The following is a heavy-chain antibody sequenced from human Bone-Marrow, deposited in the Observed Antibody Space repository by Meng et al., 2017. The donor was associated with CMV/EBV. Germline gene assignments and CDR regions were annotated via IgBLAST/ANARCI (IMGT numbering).Heavy chain of an antibody. V-gene: IGHV4-4*02. CDR3: ATGYCSSTSCYWRY. Sequence: GSLRLSCAVSGGSISSSNWWSWVRQPPGKGLEWIGEIYHSGSTNYNPSLKSRVTISVDKSKNQFSLKLSSVTAADTAVYYCATGYCSSTSCYWRYWGQGTVVTVPS. D-gene: IGHD2-2*01. J-gene: IGHJ4*02. CDR2: IYHSGST. CDR1: GGSISSSNW.